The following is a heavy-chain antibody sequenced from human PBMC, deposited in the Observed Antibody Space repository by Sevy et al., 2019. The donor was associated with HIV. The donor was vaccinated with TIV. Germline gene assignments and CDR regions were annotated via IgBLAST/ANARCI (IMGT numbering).Heavy chain of an antibody. CDR1: GFTVSSNT. J-gene: IGHJ4*02. CDR3: ARHSSSASLNYFDS. V-gene: IGHV3-53*01. Sequence: GGSLRLSCAASGFTVSSNTMSWVRQAPGKGLEWVSVIYSGGSTYYADSVKGRFTISRDNSKNTLYLQMNSLRAEDTAVYYCARHSSSASLNYFDSWGQGTLVTVSS. D-gene: IGHD6-19*01. CDR2: IYSGGST.